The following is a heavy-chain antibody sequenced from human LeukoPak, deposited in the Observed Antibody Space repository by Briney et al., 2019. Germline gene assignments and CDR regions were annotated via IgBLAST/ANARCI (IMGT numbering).Heavy chain of an antibody. J-gene: IGHJ4*02. V-gene: IGHV3-23*01. CDR1: GFTFSSYA. D-gene: IGHD3-22*01. CDR3: AKADMRNYYDSSGYFL. Sequence: GGSLRLSCAASGFTFSSYAVSWVRQAPGKGLEWVSAISGSGGSTYYADSVKGRFTISRDNSKNTLYLQMNSLRAEDTAVYYCAKADMRNYYDSSGYFLWGQGTLVTVSS. CDR2: ISGSGGST.